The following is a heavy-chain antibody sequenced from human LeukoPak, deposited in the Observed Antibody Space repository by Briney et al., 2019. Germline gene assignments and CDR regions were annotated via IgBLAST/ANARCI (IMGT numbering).Heavy chain of an antibody. Sequence: GESLKISCRGSGYSFSTYWVGWVRQMPGKGLEWMGIMYPGDSGTRYSPCFQGQFTISGDKSISTAYLQWTSLKASDTAMYYCARRDGYNMGAFDIWGQGTMVTVSS. CDR3: ARRDGYNMGAFDI. CDR2: MYPGDSGT. CDR1: GYSFSTYW. V-gene: IGHV5-51*03. J-gene: IGHJ3*02. D-gene: IGHD5-24*01.